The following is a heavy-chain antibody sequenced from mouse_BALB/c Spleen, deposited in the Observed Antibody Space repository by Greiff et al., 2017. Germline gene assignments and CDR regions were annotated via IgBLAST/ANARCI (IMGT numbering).Heavy chain of an antibody. D-gene: IGHD2-4*01. Sequence: QVQLKESGPGLVAPSQSLSITCTVSGFSLTGYGVNWVRQPPGKGLEWLGMIWGDGSTDYNSALKSRLSISKDNSKSQVFLKMNSLQTDDTARYYCARGRDDYPSCYAMDYWGQGTSVTVSS. V-gene: IGHV2-6-7*01. CDR3: ARGRDDYPSCYAMDY. J-gene: IGHJ4*01. CDR2: IWGDGST. CDR1: GFSLTGYG.